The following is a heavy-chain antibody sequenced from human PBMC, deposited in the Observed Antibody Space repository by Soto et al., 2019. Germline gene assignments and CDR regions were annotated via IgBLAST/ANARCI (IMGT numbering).Heavy chain of an antibody. D-gene: IGHD3-3*01. Sequence: PGGSLRRSCAASGLTFSSYRMNLVRQAPGTELEWVSSISSSSSYIYYADSVKGRFTISRDNAKNSLYLQMNSLRAEDTAVYYCASRVTIFGVGSPPESMDVWGQGTTVTVSS. V-gene: IGHV3-21*04. J-gene: IGHJ6*02. CDR1: GLTFSSYR. CDR2: ISSSSSYI. CDR3: ASRVTIFGVGSPPESMDV.